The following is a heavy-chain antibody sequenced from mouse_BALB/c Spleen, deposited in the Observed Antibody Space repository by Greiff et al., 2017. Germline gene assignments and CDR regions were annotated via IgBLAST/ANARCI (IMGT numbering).Heavy chain of an antibody. D-gene: IGHD1-1*01. CDR2: IYPADGGT. CDR1: GYTFTGYW. J-gene: IGHJ4*01. Sequence: VQLQQSGAELVRPGASVTLSCKASGYTFTGYWMHWVKQTPVHGLEWIGTIYPADGGTAYNQKFKGKATLTVDKSSSTAYMELRSLTSEDSAVYYCTRRTVGYAMDYWGQGTSVTVSS. CDR3: TRRTVGYAMDY. V-gene: IGHV1-15*01.